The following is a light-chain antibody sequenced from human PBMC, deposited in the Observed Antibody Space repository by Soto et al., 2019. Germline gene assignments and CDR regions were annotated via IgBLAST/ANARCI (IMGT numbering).Light chain of an antibody. CDR3: QQSYSTPLS. V-gene: IGKV1-39*01. Sequence: DIQMTQSPSSLSASVGDRVTITCRASQSISSYLNWYQQKPGKAPKLLIFAASNLQSGVPSRFSGSGSGTDFTLPISSLQPDDFATYYCQQSYSTPLSFGGGTKVEIK. J-gene: IGKJ4*01. CDR1: QSISSY. CDR2: AAS.